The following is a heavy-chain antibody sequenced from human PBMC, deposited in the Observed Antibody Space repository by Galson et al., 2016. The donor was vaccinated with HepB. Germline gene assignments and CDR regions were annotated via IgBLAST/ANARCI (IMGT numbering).Heavy chain of an antibody. Sequence: SLRLSCAGSRFTFSQHGMHWLRQAPGKGLEWVAVIWRDGNNKYYADSGKGRFTMSRDNSKNMAYLQMNNLRPDDTALYYCARDLGDGSHFTFDLWGQGTLVTVSS. CDR1: RFTFSQHG. V-gene: IGHV3-33*01. J-gene: IGHJ4*02. D-gene: IGHD1-26*01. CDR2: IWRDGNNK. CDR3: ARDLGDGSHFTFDL.